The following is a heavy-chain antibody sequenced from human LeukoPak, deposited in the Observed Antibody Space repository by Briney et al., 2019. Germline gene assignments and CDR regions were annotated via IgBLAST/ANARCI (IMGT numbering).Heavy chain of an antibody. CDR2: INHGGST. CDR1: GGSLSAYY. Sequence: SETLSLTCAVYGGSLSAYYWSWIRQPPGKGLEWIGEINHGGSTNYNPSLQSRVTISIDTSKNQFSLKLSSVTAADTAVYYCARYLDYGGNSRVFQHWGQGTLVTVSS. J-gene: IGHJ1*01. D-gene: IGHD4-23*01. CDR3: ARYLDYGGNSRVFQH. V-gene: IGHV4-34*01.